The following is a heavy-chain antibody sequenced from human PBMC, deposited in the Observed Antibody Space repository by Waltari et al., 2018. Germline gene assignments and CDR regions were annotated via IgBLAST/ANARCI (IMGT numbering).Heavy chain of an antibody. D-gene: IGHD7-27*01. V-gene: IGHV1-2*06. CDR3: ARVLSTVQLGIFAY. CDR2: INPNSGAT. J-gene: IGHJ4*02. CDR1: GYSFTASF. Sequence: QVQMVQSGAEVKKPGASVKVPCKASGYSFTASFLHWVRQAPGQGLEWMGRINPNSGATTYAQMFQGRVTMTRDTSISTAYMEVTGLRSDDTAVYYCARVLSTVQLGIFAYWGQGTVVTVSS.